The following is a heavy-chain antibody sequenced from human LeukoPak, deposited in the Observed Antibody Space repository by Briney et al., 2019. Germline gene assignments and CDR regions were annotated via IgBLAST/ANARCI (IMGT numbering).Heavy chain of an antibody. J-gene: IGHJ3*02. CDR3: ARDHVGVGAHLDAFDI. CDR1: GYTFTSYY. D-gene: IGHD1-26*01. V-gene: IGHV1-46*01. Sequence: ASVKVSCKASGYTFTSYYMHWVRQAPGQGLEWMGIINPSGGSTSYAQKFQGRVTMTRDTSTSTVYMELSSLRSEDTAVYYCARDHVGVGAHLDAFDIWGQGTMVTVSS. CDR2: INPSGGST.